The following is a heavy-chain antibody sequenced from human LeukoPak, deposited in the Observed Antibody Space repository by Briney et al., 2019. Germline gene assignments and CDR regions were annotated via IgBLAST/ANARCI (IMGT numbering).Heavy chain of an antibody. D-gene: IGHD2-2*02. V-gene: IGHV4-39*07. CDR2: IYYSGST. Sequence: SETLSLTCTVSGGSISSSSYYWGWIRQPPGKGLEWIGTIYYSGSTYYNPSLKSRVTISVDRSKNQFSLKLSSVTAADTAVYYCARSPTYCSSTSCYRTDAFDIWGQGTMVTVSS. CDR1: GGSISSSSYY. CDR3: ARSPTYCSSTSCYRTDAFDI. J-gene: IGHJ3*02.